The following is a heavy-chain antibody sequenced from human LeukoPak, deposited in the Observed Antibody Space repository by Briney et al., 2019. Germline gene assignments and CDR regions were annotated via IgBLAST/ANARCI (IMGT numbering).Heavy chain of an antibody. CDR2: ISGSGGST. CDR1: EFTFSSYA. D-gene: IGHD6-13*01. V-gene: IGHV3-23*01. Sequence: GGSLRLSCAASEFTFSSYAMSWVRQAPGKGLEWVSAISGSGGSTYYADSVKGRFTISRDNSKNTLYLQMNSLRAEDTAVYYCAKGAAAGNYYYYGMDVWGQGTTVTVSS. CDR3: AKGAAAGNYYYYGMDV. J-gene: IGHJ6*02.